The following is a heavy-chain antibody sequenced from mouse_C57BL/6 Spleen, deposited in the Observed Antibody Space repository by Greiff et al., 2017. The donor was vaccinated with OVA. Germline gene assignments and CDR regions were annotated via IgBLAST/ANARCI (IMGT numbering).Heavy chain of an antibody. CDR3: ARGGPYPFDY. D-gene: IGHD2-10*01. Sequence: QVQLQQPWAELVRPGTSVKLSCKASGYTFTSYWMHWVKQRPGQGLEWIGVIDPSDSYTNYNQKFKGKATLTVDTSSSTAYMQLSSLTSEDSAVYYCARGGPYPFDYWGQGTTLTVSS. J-gene: IGHJ2*01. V-gene: IGHV1-59*01. CDR2: IDPSDSYT. CDR1: GYTFTSYW.